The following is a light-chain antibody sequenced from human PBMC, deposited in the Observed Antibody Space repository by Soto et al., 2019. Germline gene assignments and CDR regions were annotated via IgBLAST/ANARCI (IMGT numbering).Light chain of an antibody. CDR1: SSDVVAYNY. CDR3: TSHAGTINLTYS. CDR2: EVN. J-gene: IGLJ1*01. V-gene: IGLV2-8*01. Sequence: QSLLTQPASVSGSPGQSVTISCTGTSSDVVAYNYVSWYQHHPGKAPKLLVYEVNKRPSGVPDRFSGSKSGNTASLTVSGLQAEDEADYYCTSHAGTINLTYSFGNGTKVTVL.